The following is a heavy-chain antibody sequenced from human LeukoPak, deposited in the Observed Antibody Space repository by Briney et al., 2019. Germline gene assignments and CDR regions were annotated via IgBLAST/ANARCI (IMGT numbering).Heavy chain of an antibody. CDR1: GFTFSSYG. Sequence: GRSLRLSCAASGFTFSSYGMHWVRQAPGKGLEWVAVISYDGSNKYYADSVKGRFTISRDNSKNTLYLQMNSLRAEDTAVYYCAKDDKQQLAFDYWGQGTLVTVSS. D-gene: IGHD6-13*01. CDR2: ISYDGSNK. J-gene: IGHJ4*02. V-gene: IGHV3-30*18. CDR3: AKDDKQQLAFDY.